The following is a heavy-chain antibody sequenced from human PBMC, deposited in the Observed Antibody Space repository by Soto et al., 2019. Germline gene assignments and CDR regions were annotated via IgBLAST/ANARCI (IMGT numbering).Heavy chain of an antibody. CDR3: ARRWRFYGDQRVNDY. V-gene: IGHV4-34*01. Sequence: QVQLQQWGAGLLKPSETLSLTCAVYGGSFSGYYWSWIRQPPGKGLEWIGEINHSGSTNYNPSLKSRVTISVDTSKNQFSLKLSSVTAADTAVYYCARRWRFYGDQRVNDYWGQGTLVTVSS. D-gene: IGHD4-17*01. J-gene: IGHJ4*02. CDR2: INHSGST. CDR1: GGSFSGYY.